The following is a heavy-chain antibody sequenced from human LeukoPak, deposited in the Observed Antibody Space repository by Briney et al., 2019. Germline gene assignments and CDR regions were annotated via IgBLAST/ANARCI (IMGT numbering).Heavy chain of an antibody. CDR3: ARAGSGGYYFDY. Sequence: SQTLSLACSVSGGSISSGVYYWSWIRQHPGKGLEWIGYIYHSGITYYNPSLESRITISLDTSQNQFSLRLSSVTAADTAVYYCARAGSGGYYFDYWGQGTLVTVSS. CDR1: GGSISSGVYY. D-gene: IGHD3-10*01. J-gene: IGHJ4*02. CDR2: IYHSGIT. V-gene: IGHV4-31*03.